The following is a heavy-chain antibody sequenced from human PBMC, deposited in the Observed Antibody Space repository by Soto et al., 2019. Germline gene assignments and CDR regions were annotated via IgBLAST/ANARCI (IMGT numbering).Heavy chain of an antibody. CDR1: GGTFSSYA. D-gene: IGHD1-26*01. V-gene: IGHV1-69*13. CDR3: ARGCRGATKLDPRYGMDL. CDR2: ITPIFGIT. J-gene: IGHJ6*02. Sequence: SVKVSCKASGGTFSSYAISWVRQAPGQGLEWMGGITPIFGITNYAQKFQGRVTITADESTSTAYMELSSLRSEDTAGYYCARGCRGATKLDPRYGMDLWGQGTTVTVSS.